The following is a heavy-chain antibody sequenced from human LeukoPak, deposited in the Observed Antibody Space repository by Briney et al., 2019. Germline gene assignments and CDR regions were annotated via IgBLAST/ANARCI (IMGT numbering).Heavy chain of an antibody. Sequence: SQTLSLTCAISGDSVSSNSAAWNWIRQSPSRGLEWLGRTYYRSKWYNDYAVSVKSRITINPDTSKNQFSLQLNSVTPEDTAVYYCARDLLGGYSYGWVYNWFDPWGQGTLVTVSS. CDR1: GDSVSSNSAA. CDR3: ARDLLGGYSYGWVYNWFDP. CDR2: TYYRSKWYN. J-gene: IGHJ5*02. V-gene: IGHV6-1*01. D-gene: IGHD5-18*01.